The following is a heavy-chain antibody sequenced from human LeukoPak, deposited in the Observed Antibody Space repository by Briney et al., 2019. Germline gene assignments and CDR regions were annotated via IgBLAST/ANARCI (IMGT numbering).Heavy chain of an antibody. CDR3: ARVYSDFWSGYYYYYYGMDV. V-gene: IGHV1-8*01. CDR1: GYTFTSYA. Sequence: ASVKVSCKASGYTFTSYAISWVRQATGQGLEWMGWMTPNDGKTDFAQKFQGRVTMTGDTSVSTAYMELSNLTSDDTAVYYCARVYSDFWSGYYYYYYGMDVWGQGPTVTVSS. CDR2: MTPNDGKT. J-gene: IGHJ6*02. D-gene: IGHD3-3*01.